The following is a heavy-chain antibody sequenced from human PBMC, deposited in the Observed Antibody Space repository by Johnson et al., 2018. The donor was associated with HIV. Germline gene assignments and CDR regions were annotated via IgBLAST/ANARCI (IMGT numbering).Heavy chain of an antibody. Sequence: QVQLVESGGGVVQPGRSLRLSCAASGFTSSSYAMHWVRQAQGKGLEWVAVISYDGSNKYYEASVKGRFTISRDNSKNTLYLQMNSPRAEDTAVYYCAKEAYGGNSPHAFDIWGQGTMVTVSS. CDR3: AKEAYGGNSPHAFDI. CDR1: GFTSSSYA. J-gene: IGHJ3*02. CDR2: ISYDGSNK. V-gene: IGHV3-30-3*01. D-gene: IGHD4-23*01.